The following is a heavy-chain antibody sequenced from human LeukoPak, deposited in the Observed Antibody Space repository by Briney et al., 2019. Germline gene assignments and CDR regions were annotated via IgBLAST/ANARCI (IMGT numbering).Heavy chain of an antibody. V-gene: IGHV4-61*02. CDR1: GGSISSGSYY. Sequence: SQTLSLTCTVSGGSISSGSYYWSWIRQPAGKGLEWIGRIYTSGSTNYNPSLKSRVTISVDTSKNQFSLKLSSVTAADTAVYHCARVPIDSGSYYYYYYYMDVWGKGTTVTVSS. J-gene: IGHJ6*03. D-gene: IGHD3-10*01. CDR2: IYTSGST. CDR3: ARVPIDSGSYYYYYYYMDV.